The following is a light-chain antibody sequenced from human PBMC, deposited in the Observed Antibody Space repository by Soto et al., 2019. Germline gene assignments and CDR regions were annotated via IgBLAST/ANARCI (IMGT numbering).Light chain of an antibody. CDR2: GAS. CDR3: QQYGSSPRT. V-gene: IGKV3-20*01. CDR1: QSVSNNY. Sequence: EIVLTQSPGTLSLSPGERATLSCRASQSVSNNYLAWYQQQPGQAPRLLIYGASSRATGIPDRFSGSGSGTDFTLTISGLEPEDFAVYYCQQYGSSPRTFGQGTKVDIK. J-gene: IGKJ1*01.